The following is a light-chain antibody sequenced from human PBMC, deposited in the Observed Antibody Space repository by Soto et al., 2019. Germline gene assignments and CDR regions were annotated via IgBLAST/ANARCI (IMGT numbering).Light chain of an antibody. CDR2: DVS. J-gene: IGLJ1*01. Sequence: QSVLTQPASVSGSPGQSITISCTGTISDVGRYNYVSWYQQHPGKAPKLIIYDVSNRPSGVSNRFSGSKSGNTASLTISGLQAEDEADYYCNSYTSSSTYVSGTGTKVTVL. V-gene: IGLV2-14*01. CDR3: NSYTSSSTYV. CDR1: ISDVGRYNY.